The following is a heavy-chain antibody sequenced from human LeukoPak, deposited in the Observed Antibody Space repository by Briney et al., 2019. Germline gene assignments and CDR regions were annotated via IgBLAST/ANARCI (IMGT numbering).Heavy chain of an antibody. CDR2: ISYDGSNK. J-gene: IGHJ4*02. CDR1: GFVFSSYD. CDR3: AREGQWLGRESFDY. Sequence: PGGSLRLSCAASGFVFSSYDMHWVRQAPGKGLEWVAFISYDGSNKYYADSVKGRFTISRDNSKNTLDLQMNSLRTEDTAVYYCAREGQWLGRESFDYWGQGTLVTVSS. V-gene: IGHV3-30*04. D-gene: IGHD6-19*01.